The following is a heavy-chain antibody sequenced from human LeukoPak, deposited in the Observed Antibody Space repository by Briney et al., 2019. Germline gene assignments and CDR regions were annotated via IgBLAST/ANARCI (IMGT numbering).Heavy chain of an antibody. CDR3: GGRSSDSSSWSAFDI. D-gene: IGHD6-13*01. V-gene: IGHV3-53*01. J-gene: IGHJ3*02. CDR1: GFTFSSYS. Sequence: GGSLRLSCAASGFTFSSYSMNWVRQAPGKGLEWVSVIYRGGSTYYADSVKGRFTISRDNSKNTLYLQMNSLRAEDTAVYYCGGRSSDSSSWSAFDIWGQGTMVTVSS. CDR2: IYRGGST.